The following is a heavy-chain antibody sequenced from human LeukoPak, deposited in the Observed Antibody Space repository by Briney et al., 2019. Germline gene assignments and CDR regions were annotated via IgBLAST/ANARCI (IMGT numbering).Heavy chain of an antibody. J-gene: IGHJ4*02. V-gene: IGHV4-59*01. CDR1: GGSISSYY. D-gene: IGHD2-21*01. CDR2: IYYSGST. CDR3: ATGRIVGGLDY. Sequence: SETLSLTCTVSGGSISSYYWSWIRQPPGKGLEWIGYIYYSGSTNYNPSLKSRVTISVDTSKNQFSLKLSSVTAADTAVYYCATGRIVGGLDYWGQGTLVTVSS.